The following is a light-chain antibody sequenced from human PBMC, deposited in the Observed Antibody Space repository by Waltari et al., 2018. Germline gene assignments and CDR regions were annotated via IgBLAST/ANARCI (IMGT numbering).Light chain of an antibody. J-gene: IGKJ2*01. Sequence: EIVLTQSPGTLSLSPGERATLSCRASQTVRSSYIAWYQQRPGQAPSLLIHGASSRATGIPDRFSGSGSGTDFTLTISGLEPDDFAVYFCELYDSSPPGYTFGQGTKLEI. CDR1: QTVRSSY. V-gene: IGKV3-20*01. CDR3: ELYDSSPPGYT. CDR2: GAS.